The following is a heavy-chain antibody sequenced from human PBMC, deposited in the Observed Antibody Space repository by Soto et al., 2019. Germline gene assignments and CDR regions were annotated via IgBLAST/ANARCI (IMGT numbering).Heavy chain of an antibody. CDR1: GFSFNNYA. CDR3: AKEWAAIGQPYLDY. V-gene: IGHV3-23*01. J-gene: IGHJ4*02. D-gene: IGHD6-25*01. Sequence: GGSLRLSCAASGFSFNNYAMSWVRQAPKTGLEWVAGISDSGEATSYSDSVRGRFTISRDNSRNTVYLQMNSLRAEDAALYFCAKEWAAIGQPYLDYWGQGALVTVSS. CDR2: ISDSGEAT.